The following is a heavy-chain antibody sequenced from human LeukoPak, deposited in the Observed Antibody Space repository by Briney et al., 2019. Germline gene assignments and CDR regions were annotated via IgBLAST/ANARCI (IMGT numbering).Heavy chain of an antibody. J-gene: IGHJ4*02. V-gene: IGHV4-59*01. Sequence: SETLSLTCTVSGVSISSSYWSWVRQPPGKGLEWIGYIYYTGSSNYNHSLKSRITMSVDTSKSQFSLKLSSVTAADTAVYYCARLQSYGNFLDDYWGQGTLVTVSS. D-gene: IGHD4-11*01. CDR2: IYYTGSS. CDR1: GVSISSSY. CDR3: ARLQSYGNFLDDY.